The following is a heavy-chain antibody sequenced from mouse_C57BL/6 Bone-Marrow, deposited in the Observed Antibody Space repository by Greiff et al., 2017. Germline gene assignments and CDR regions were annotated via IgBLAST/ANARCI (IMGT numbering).Heavy chain of an antibody. D-gene: IGHD1-1*01. J-gene: IGHJ2*01. V-gene: IGHV5-4*03. Sequence: EVKVVESGGGLVKPGGSLKLSCAASGFTFSSYAMSWVRQTPEKRLEWVATISDGGSYTYYPDNVKGRFTISRDNAKNNLYLQMSHLKSEDTAMYYCARGGVAGYWGQGTTLTVSS. CDR1: GFTFSSYA. CDR3: ARGGVAGY. CDR2: ISDGGSYT.